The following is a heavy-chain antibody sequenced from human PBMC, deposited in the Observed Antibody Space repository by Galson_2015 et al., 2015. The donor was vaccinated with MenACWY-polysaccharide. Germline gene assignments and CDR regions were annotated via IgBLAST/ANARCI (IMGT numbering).Heavy chain of an antibody. CDR2: IYTTDSDT. Sequence: QSGAEVKKPGESLQISCKGSGSTFTSYWIAWVRQMPGKGLEWMGIIYTTDSDTRYSPSFQGQVTFSADMSISTAYLQWSSLKASGTAIYYCARRGVTAAYDNWGQGTLVTVSS. V-gene: IGHV5-51*03. CDR3: ARRGVTAAYDN. D-gene: IGHD2-21*02. J-gene: IGHJ4*02. CDR1: GSTFTSYW.